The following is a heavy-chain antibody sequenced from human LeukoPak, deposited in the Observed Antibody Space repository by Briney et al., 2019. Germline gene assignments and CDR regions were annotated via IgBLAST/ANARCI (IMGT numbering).Heavy chain of an antibody. J-gene: IGHJ6*02. CDR2: MWFDGNKE. D-gene: IGHD3-3*01. Sequence: PGGSLRLSCAASGFTLNTYGIHWVRQAPGKALEWVAVMWFDGNKEHYADSVKGRFTVSKDNFRNTLSLQMDGLRVEDTALYYCARERNFGYYYYGMDVWGQGTTVSVSS. CDR1: GFTLNTYG. V-gene: IGHV3-33*01. CDR3: ARERNFGYYYYGMDV.